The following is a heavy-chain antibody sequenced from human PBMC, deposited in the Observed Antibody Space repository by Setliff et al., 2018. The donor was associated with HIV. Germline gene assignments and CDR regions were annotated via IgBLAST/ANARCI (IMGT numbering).Heavy chain of an antibody. Sequence: GGSLRLSCAASGFVFNNYVFTWVRQAPGKGLEWVAVISIDGSDRYYSDSVKGRFTISRDDSKKTAYLQMNSLRDEDTAVYYCVKDVLKFWSGSGALDFWGPGTLVTVSS. J-gene: IGHJ4*02. CDR3: VKDVLKFWSGSGALDF. D-gene: IGHD3-3*01. V-gene: IGHV3-30*04. CDR1: GFVFNNYV. CDR2: ISIDGSDR.